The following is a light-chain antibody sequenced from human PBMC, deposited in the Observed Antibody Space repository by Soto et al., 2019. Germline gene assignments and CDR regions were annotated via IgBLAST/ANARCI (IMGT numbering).Light chain of an antibody. J-gene: IGKJ3*01. CDR1: QSVSSS. CDR3: QRRSNWPPEVT. Sequence: EIVLTQSPDTLSLSPGERATLSCSASQSVSSSLAWYQQKPDQAPRLLIYDPPNRATGIPARFSGSGCGTDFPLTISSLEPEDFAVDYCQRRSNWPPEVTFGPGTKVDIK. V-gene: IGKV3-11*01. CDR2: DPP.